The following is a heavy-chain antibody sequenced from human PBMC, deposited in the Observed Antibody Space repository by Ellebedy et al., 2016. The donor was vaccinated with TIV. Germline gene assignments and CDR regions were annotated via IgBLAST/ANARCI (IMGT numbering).Heavy chain of an antibody. Sequence: PGGSLRPSCAASGFTSNSYGMHWVRQAPGKGLEWVAVISYDGSNKYYADSVKGRFTISRDNSKNTLYLQLNSLRAEDTAVYYCGREGLLELKGPYGGGPVDYWGQGTLVTVSS. CDR2: ISYDGSNK. CDR1: GFTSNSYG. V-gene: IGHV3-30*03. D-gene: IGHD1-7*01. J-gene: IGHJ4*02. CDR3: GREGLLELKGPYGGGPVDY.